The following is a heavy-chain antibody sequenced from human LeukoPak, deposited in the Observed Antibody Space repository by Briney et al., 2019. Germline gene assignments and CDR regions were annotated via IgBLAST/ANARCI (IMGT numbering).Heavy chain of an antibody. CDR1: GGSISSGGYY. J-gene: IGHJ5*02. D-gene: IGHD3-22*01. CDR3: AGVYKETYDSSGYYFVGLVDT. Sequence: PSQTLSLTCTVSGGSISSGGYYWSWIRQHPGKGLEWIGYIYYSGSTYYNPSLKSRVTISVDTSKNQFSLKLSSVTAADTAVYYWAGVYKETYDSSGYYFVGLVDTGGKGTLLTASS. CDR2: IYYSGST. V-gene: IGHV4-31*03.